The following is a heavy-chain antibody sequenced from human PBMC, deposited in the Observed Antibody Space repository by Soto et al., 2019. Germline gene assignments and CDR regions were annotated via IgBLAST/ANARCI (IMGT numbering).Heavy chain of an antibody. D-gene: IGHD6-13*01. CDR3: ARGYFSSSWRVFDY. V-gene: IGHV1-2*02. Sequence: QVQLVQSGADVKKPGASVKVSCKTSGYTFSGYFMHWLRQAPGQGLEWMGWMNPNSGGTDYAQKFQGRVSMTWDTSIRTAYMELSRLRSDDTAIYYCARGYFSSSWRVFDYLGQGTLVTVSS. CDR2: MNPNSGGT. CDR1: GYTFSGYF. J-gene: IGHJ4*02.